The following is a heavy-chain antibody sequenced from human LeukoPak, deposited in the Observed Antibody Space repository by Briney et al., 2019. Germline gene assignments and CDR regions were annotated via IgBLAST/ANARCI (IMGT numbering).Heavy chain of an antibody. CDR1: DGSISSSSYY. Sequence: SETLSLTCTVSDGSISSSSYYWGWIRQPPGKGLEWIGSIYYSGSTYYNPSLKSRVTISVDTSKNQFSLKLSSVTAADTAVYYCARDCTSPAAGTSSHWFDPWGQGTLVTVSS. J-gene: IGHJ5*02. D-gene: IGHD6-13*01. V-gene: IGHV4-39*07. CDR2: IYYSGST. CDR3: ARDCTSPAAGTSSHWFDP.